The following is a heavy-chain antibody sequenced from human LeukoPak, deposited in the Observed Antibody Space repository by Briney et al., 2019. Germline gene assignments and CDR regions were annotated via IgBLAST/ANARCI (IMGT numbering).Heavy chain of an antibody. CDR1: GFTSSNFW. J-gene: IGHJ4*02. CDR2: IKQDGSEK. D-gene: IGHD3-22*01. V-gene: IGHV3-7*01. CDR3: ASEDNTGSSAY. Sequence: GGSLRLSCAASGFTSSNFWMSWVRQAPGKGLEWVANIKQDGSEKYYVDSVKGRFTISRDNAKNSLYLQMSSLRGDDTALYYCASEDNTGSSAYWGQGTLVTV.